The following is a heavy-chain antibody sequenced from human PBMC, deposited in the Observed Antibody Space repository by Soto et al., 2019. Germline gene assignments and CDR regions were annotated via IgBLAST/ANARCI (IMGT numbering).Heavy chain of an antibody. Sequence: PGGSLRLSCAASGFTVSNNYMNWVRQAPGKGLEWVSVIYSGGSTYYADSVKGRFTISRDDSKNTLYLQMNSLRAEDTAVYYCASGSRKYYFDYWGQGALVTVSS. CDR1: GFTVSNNY. D-gene: IGHD6-13*01. CDR3: ASGSRKYYFDY. J-gene: IGHJ4*02. V-gene: IGHV3-53*01. CDR2: IYSGGST.